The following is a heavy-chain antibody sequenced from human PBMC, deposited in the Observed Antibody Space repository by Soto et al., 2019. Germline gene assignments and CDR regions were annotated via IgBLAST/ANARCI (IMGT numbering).Heavy chain of an antibody. CDR2: INPSGGST. J-gene: IGHJ6*02. D-gene: IGHD2-2*02. CDR3: AGAQYCSSTSCHKIYYYYYGMDV. V-gene: IGHV1-46*01. Sequence: VKVSCKASGYTFTSYYMHWVRQAPGQGLEWMGIINPSGGSTSYAQKFQGRVTMTRDTSTSTVYMELSSLRSEDTAVYYCAGAQYCSSTSCHKIYYYYYGMDVWGQETTVTVSS. CDR1: GYTFTSYY.